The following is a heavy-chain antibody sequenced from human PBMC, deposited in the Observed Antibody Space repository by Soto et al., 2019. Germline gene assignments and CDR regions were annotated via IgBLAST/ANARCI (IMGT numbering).Heavy chain of an antibody. D-gene: IGHD7-27*01. CDR3: ARDLSWGSNWYYYMDV. V-gene: IGHV3-48*01. CDR2: ISSSSSVI. Sequence: GGSLRFSCATSGFILSDCAVNWVRQAPGKGLEWVSYISSSSSVIDYADSVKGRFTVSRDNARNSLYLQMNSLRAEDTAVYYCARDLSWGSNWYYYMDVWGKGTTVTVSS. J-gene: IGHJ6*03. CDR1: GFILSDCA.